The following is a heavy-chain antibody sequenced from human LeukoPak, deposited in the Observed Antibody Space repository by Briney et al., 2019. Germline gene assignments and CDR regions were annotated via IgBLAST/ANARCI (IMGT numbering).Heavy chain of an antibody. CDR1: GFTFSSSW. D-gene: IGHD2-2*01. J-gene: IGHJ4*02. V-gene: IGHV3-74*01. Sequence: PGGSLRLSCAVSGFTFSSSWMHWVRQAPGKGLVWVSHIKTDGSTTAYADSVKGRFTISRDNAKNTLYLQMNSLRAEGTGVYYCARGNQQLPRSTPDYWGQGTLVTVSS. CDR2: IKTDGSTT. CDR3: ARGNQQLPRSTPDY.